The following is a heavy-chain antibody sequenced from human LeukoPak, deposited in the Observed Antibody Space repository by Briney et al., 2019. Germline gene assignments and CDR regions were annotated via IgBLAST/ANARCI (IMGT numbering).Heavy chain of an antibody. J-gene: IGHJ4*02. D-gene: IGHD6-19*01. V-gene: IGHV1-46*01. Sequence: GASVKVSCKASGYTFTSCYMHWVRQAPGQGLEWMGIINPSGGSTSYAQKFQGRVTMTRDTSTSTVYMELSSLRSEDTAVYYCARVIVRAVAGRSDTTPTLYYFDYWGQGTLVTVSS. CDR3: ARVIVRAVAGRSDTTPTLYYFDY. CDR1: GYTFTSCY. CDR2: INPSGGST.